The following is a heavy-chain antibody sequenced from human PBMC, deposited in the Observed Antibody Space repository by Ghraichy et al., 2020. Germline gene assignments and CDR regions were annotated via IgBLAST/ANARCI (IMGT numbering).Heavy chain of an antibody. CDR3: ARDLYSSLAPSYNWFDP. CDR2: ISSSSSTI. J-gene: IGHJ5*02. D-gene: IGHD5-18*01. CDR1: GFTFSSYS. Sequence: GGSLRLSCAASGFTFSSYSMNWVRQAPGKGLEWVSYISSSSSTIYYADSVKGRFTISRDNAKNSLYLQMNSLRDEDTAVYYCARDLYSSLAPSYNWFDPWGQGTLVTVSS. V-gene: IGHV3-48*02.